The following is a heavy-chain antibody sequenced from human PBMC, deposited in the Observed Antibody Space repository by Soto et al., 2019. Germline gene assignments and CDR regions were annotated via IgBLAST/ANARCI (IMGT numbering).Heavy chain of an antibody. J-gene: IGHJ4*02. CDR2: INHSGST. V-gene: IGHV4-34*01. CDR3: ANTYYDFWSGFYKGYYFDY. Sequence: LSLTCAVYGGSFSGYYWSWIRQPPGKGLEWIGEINHSGSTNYNPSLKSRVTISVDTSKNQFSLKLSSVTAADTAVYYCANTYYDFWSGFYKGYYFDYWGQGTLVTVSS. CDR1: GGSFSGYY. D-gene: IGHD3-3*01.